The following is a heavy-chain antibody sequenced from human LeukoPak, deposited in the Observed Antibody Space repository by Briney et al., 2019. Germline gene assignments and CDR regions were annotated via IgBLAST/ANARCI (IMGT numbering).Heavy chain of an antibody. V-gene: IGHV5-51*01. Sequence: KDGESLKISCKGSGYSFTSYWIGWVRQMPGKGLEWMRIIYPGDSDTRYSPSFQGQVTISADKSISTAYLQWSSLKASDTAMYYCARHGISQLVRLSAFDIWGQGTMVTVSS. D-gene: IGHD6-6*01. CDR2: IYPGDSDT. CDR1: GYSFTSYW. J-gene: IGHJ3*02. CDR3: ARHGISQLVRLSAFDI.